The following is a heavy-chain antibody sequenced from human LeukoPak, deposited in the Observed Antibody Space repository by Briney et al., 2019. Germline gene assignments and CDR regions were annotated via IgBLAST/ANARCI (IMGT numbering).Heavy chain of an antibody. Sequence: SETLSLTCAVYGGSFSGYYWRWIRQPPAKGLEWIGEINHSGSTNDNPSLKRRVTISVDTSKSQFSLKLSSVTAADTAVYYCARGRRDGYSGPWYFDLWGRGTLITVSS. CDR3: ARGRRDGYSGPWYFDL. D-gene: IGHD5-24*01. CDR2: INHSGST. V-gene: IGHV4-34*01. J-gene: IGHJ2*01. CDR1: GGSFSGYY.